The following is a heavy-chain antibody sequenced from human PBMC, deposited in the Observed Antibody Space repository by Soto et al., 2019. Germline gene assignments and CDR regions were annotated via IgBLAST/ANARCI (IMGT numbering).Heavy chain of an antibody. CDR2: INPNSGGT. CDR1: GYTFTGYY. J-gene: IGHJ1*01. CDR3: ARSYYGDRPEYFQH. D-gene: IGHD4-17*01. V-gene: IGHV1-2*04. Sequence: ASVKVSCKASGYTFTGYYMHWVRQAPGQGLEWMGWINPNSGGTNYAQKFQGWVTMTRDTSISTAYMELSRLRSDDTAVYYCARSYYGDRPEYFQHWGQGXLVTVPS.